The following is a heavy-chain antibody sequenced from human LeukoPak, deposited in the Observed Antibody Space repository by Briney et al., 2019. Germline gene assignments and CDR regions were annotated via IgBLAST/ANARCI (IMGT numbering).Heavy chain of an antibody. Sequence: ASVKVSCKVSGDTLTELSMHWVRQAPGKGLEWMGGFDPEDGETIYAQKFQGRVTMTEDTSTDTAYMELSSLRSEDTAVYYCATGRRYYDSSGSYYYYYYYMDVWGKGTTVTVSS. CDR2: FDPEDGET. V-gene: IGHV1-24*01. CDR3: ATGRRYYDSSGSYYYYYYYMDV. J-gene: IGHJ6*03. D-gene: IGHD3-22*01. CDR1: GDTLTELS.